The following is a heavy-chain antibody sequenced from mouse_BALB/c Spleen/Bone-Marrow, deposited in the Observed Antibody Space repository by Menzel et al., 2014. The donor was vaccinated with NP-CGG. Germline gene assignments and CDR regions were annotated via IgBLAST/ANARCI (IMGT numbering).Heavy chain of an antibody. CDR3: ARAPPYDFYAMDY. Sequence: EVKLMESGGGLVKPGGSLKLSCAASGFTFSDYYMFWVRQTPEKRLEWVATISDGVSYAYYPDSVKGRFTISRDNARNNLYLQMGSLKSEDTAMYYCARAPPYDFYAMDYWGQGTSVTVSS. J-gene: IGHJ4*01. CDR2: ISDGVSYA. V-gene: IGHV5-4*02. D-gene: IGHD2-13*01. CDR1: GFTFSDYY.